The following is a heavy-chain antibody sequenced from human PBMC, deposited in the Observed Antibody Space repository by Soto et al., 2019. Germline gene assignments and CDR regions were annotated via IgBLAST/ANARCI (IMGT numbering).Heavy chain of an antibody. CDR2: IYWDDDK. J-gene: IGHJ3*02. V-gene: IGHV2-5*02. CDR3: APADCGGDCYPGDALNI. Sequence: QITLKESGPPLVKPTQPLTLTCTFSGFSLSTIGVGVAWIRQPPGKALEWLALIYWDDDKLDSPSLRGRLAITKDATKNKLVLTMTNMDPADTAAYYCAPADCGGDCYPGDALNIWGQWTVVTV. CDR1: GFSLSTIGVG. D-gene: IGHD2-21*02.